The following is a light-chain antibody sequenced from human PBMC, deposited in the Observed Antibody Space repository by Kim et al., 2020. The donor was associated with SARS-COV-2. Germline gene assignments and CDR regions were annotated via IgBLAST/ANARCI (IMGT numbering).Light chain of an antibody. Sequence: LSPGERATLSCRSSQNVNSYLACYQRKPGQAPRLLMYDASNRATGIPARCSGSGSGTDFTLTISSLEPEDFAIYYCQQRRNWPLTFGGGTKVDIK. CDR1: QNVNSY. CDR3: QQRRNWPLT. CDR2: DAS. J-gene: IGKJ4*01. V-gene: IGKV3-11*01.